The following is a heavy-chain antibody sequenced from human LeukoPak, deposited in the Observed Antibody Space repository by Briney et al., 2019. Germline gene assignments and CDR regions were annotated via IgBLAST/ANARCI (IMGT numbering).Heavy chain of an antibody. CDR1: GYTFTSYG. CDR2: IIPIFGTA. V-gene: IGHV1-69*13. CDR3: ARGGGNGYSYGPGY. J-gene: IGHJ4*02. D-gene: IGHD5-18*01. Sequence: ASVKVSCKASGYTFTSYGISWVRQAPGQGLEWTGGIIPIFGTANYAQKFQGRVTITADESTSTAYMELSSLRSEDTAVYYCARGGGNGYSYGPGYWGQGTLVTVSS.